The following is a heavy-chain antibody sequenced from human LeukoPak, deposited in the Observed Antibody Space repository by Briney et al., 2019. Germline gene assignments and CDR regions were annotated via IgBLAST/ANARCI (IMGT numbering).Heavy chain of an antibody. Sequence: PSETLSLTCTVSGGSISSGDYYWSWIRQHPGKGLEWIGNIYHSGSTDYNPSLKSRATVSVSTSKNQFSLNLGSVTAADTAVYYCARRRGFGESMRYFDYWGQGILVTVSS. J-gene: IGHJ4*02. V-gene: IGHV4-31*03. CDR1: GGSISSGDYY. CDR2: IYHSGST. D-gene: IGHD3-10*01. CDR3: ARRRGFGESMRYFDY.